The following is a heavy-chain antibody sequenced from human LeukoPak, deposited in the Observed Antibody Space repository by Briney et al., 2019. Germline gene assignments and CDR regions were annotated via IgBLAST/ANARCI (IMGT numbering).Heavy chain of an antibody. CDR2: INSDGGST. Sequence: GGSLRLSCAASGFTFSSYWMHWVRQAPGKGLVWVSRINSDGGSTSYTDSVKGRFTISRDNAKNTLYLQMNSLRAEDTAVYYCARRSAAKDAFDIWGQGAKVTVSS. V-gene: IGHV3-74*01. CDR3: ARRSAAKDAFDI. CDR1: GFTFSSYW. J-gene: IGHJ3*02. D-gene: IGHD6-25*01.